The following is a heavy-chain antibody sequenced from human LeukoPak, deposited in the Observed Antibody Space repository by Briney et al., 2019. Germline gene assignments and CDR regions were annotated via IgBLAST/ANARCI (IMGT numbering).Heavy chain of an antibody. D-gene: IGHD1-26*01. CDR1: GFTFDDYT. CDR3: AKEGSGSYPELAY. V-gene: IGHV3-43*01. Sequence: PGESLRLSCAASGFTFDDYTLHWVRQAPGKGLEWASLISWDSTNKYYADSVKGRFTISRDNRKKSLDLQMNSLRTEDTALYYCAKEGSGSYPELAYWGQGTLVTVSS. J-gene: IGHJ4*02. CDR2: ISWDSTNK.